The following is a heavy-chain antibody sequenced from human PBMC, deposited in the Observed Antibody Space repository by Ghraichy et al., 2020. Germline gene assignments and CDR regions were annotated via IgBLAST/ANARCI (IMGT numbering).Heavy chain of an antibody. CDR1: GGSIRSDY. V-gene: IGHV4-4*07. J-gene: IGHJ4*02. D-gene: IGHD3-16*02. CDR2: MYTSGGT. Sequence: SETLSLTCTVSGGSIRSDYWSWIRQPAGKGLEWIGRMYTSGGTNYNPSLKSRVTMSADTSKNQFSLKLSSVTAADTAVYYCGRVSFGGVIDWGQGTLVTVSS. CDR3: GRVSFGGVID.